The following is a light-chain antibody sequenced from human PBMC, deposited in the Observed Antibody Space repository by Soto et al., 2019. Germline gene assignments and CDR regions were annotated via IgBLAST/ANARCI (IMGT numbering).Light chain of an antibody. CDR3: SSYTTRNTWV. V-gene: IGLV2-14*01. J-gene: IGLJ3*02. Sequence: QSALTQPASVSGSPGQSITISCTGSSSDVGGYNYVSWYQQHPGKAPKVMIYEVNNRPSGVSNRFSGSKSDNTASLTISGLQAEDEADYYCSSYTTRNTWVCVGGTQLTVL. CDR1: SSDVGGYNY. CDR2: EVN.